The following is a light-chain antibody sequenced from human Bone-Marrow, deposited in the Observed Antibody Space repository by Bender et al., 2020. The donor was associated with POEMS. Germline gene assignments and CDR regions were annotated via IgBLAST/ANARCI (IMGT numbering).Light chain of an antibody. V-gene: IGLV2-14*03. CDR1: SSDVGGYNY. Sequence: QSALTQPRSVSGSPGQSVTISCTGTSSDVGGYNYVSWYQQHPGRAPKIMIYDVSNRPSGVSNRFSGSKSGNTSSLTISGLQAEDEADYFCASYSSSGTLEVFGTGTKVTVL. CDR3: ASYSSSGTLEV. J-gene: IGLJ1*01. CDR2: DVS.